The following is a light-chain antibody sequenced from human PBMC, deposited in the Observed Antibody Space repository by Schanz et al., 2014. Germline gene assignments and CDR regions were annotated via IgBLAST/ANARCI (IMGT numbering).Light chain of an antibody. V-gene: IGKV3-15*01. CDR1: QSVNTF. Sequence: EIVLTQSPATLSLSPGEGAALSCRASQSVNTFLAWYQQKPGQAPRLLIYGASTRATGIPARFSGSGSGTEFTLTISSLQSEDVAVYYCQQYYSIPLTFGGGTKVEIK. J-gene: IGKJ4*01. CDR2: GAS. CDR3: QQYYSIPLT.